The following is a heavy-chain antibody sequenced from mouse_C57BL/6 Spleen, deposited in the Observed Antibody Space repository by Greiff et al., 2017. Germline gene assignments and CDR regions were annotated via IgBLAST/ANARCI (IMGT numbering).Heavy chain of an antibody. J-gene: IGHJ4*01. D-gene: IGHD1-1*01. CDR3: ARHYYGSSYYAMDY. CDR1: GFTFSDYY. V-gene: IGHV5-12*01. CDR2: ISNGGGST. Sequence: EVKLVESGGGLVQPGGSLKLSCAASGFTFSDYYMYWVRQTPEQRLEWVAYISNGGGSTYYPDTVKGRFTISRDNAKNTLYLQMSRLKSEDTAMYYCARHYYGSSYYAMDYWGQGTSVTVSS.